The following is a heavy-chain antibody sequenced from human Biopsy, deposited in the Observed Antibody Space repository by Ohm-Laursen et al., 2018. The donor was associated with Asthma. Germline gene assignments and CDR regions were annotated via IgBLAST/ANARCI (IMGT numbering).Heavy chain of an antibody. J-gene: IGHJ4*02. CDR3: ARDSYSSGLYDDFES. D-gene: IGHD6-19*01. CDR2: INGKSNSI. Sequence: GSLRPSCAASGFTFSDYYMSWIRQAPGKGLEWISYINGKSNSIEYADSVKGRFTISRDNAKNSLYLQMNSLRAEDTAVYYCARDSYSSGLYDDFESWGQGTLVTVSS. V-gene: IGHV3-11*01. CDR1: GFTFSDYY.